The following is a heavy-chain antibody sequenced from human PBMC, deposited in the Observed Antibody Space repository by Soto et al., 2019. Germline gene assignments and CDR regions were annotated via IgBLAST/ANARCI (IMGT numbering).Heavy chain of an antibody. CDR1: GFTFTKYY. V-gene: IGHV1-46*01. J-gene: IGHJ4*02. D-gene: IGHD6-13*01. CDR3: ARGSSPVDLDY. Sequence: ASVKVSCKASGFTFTKYYMHWVRQAPGQGLEWMGMINPSGDATSYAQKFQGRVTMTRDTSTSTVNVELSSLRSDDTAVYYCARGSSPVDLDYWGQGTLVTVSS. CDR2: INPSGDAT.